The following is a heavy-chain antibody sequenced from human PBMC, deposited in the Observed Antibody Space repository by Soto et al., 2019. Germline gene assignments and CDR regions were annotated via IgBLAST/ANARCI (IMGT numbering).Heavy chain of an antibody. Sequence: GGSLRLSCAASGFTFSSYDMHLVRQAAGKGLEWVSAIGTLGDTFYPGSVKGRFTISRENAENSLYLQMNSLRAEDTAVYYCAKDGGYSYGYSPRYYYGMDVWGQGTTVTVSS. D-gene: IGHD5-18*01. CDR1: GFTFSSYD. CDR3: AKDGGYSYGYSPRYYYGMDV. CDR2: IGTLGDT. V-gene: IGHV3-13*04. J-gene: IGHJ6*02.